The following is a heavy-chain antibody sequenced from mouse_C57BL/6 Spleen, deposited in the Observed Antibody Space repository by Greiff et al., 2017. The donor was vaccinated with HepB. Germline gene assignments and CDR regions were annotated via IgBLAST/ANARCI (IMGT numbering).Heavy chain of an antibody. V-gene: IGHV1-69*01. J-gene: IGHJ4*01. Sequence: VKLQQPGAELVMPGASVKLSCKASGYTFTSYWMHWVKQRPGQGLEWIGEIDPSDSYTNYNQKFKGKSTLTVDKSSSTAYMQLSSLTSEDSAVYYCARVTTVVATDYYAMDYWGQGTSVTVSS. CDR2: IDPSDSYT. D-gene: IGHD1-1*01. CDR3: ARVTTVVATDYYAMDY. CDR1: GYTFTSYW.